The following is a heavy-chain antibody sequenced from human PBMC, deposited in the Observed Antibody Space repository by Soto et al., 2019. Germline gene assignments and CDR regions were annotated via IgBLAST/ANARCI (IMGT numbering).Heavy chain of an antibody. CDR3: ATGPRREY. CDR2: INGGDGNT. Sequence: GASVKVSCKASGYTFTSYAMHWVRQAPGQSLEWMGWINGGDGNTRYSQKFQDRVTITRDTSASTAYMELSSLKSEDMAAYYCATGPRREYWGQGSLVSVSS. V-gene: IGHV1-3*01. J-gene: IGHJ4*02. CDR1: GYTFTSYA.